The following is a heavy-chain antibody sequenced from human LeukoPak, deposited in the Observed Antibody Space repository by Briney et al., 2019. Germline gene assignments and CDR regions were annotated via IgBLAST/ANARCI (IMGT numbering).Heavy chain of an antibody. Sequence: SETLSLTCTVSGGSISSYYWSWIRQPPGKGLEWIGYIYYSGSTNYNPSLKSRVTISVDTSKNQFSLKLSSVTAADTAVYYCARDDLDAFDIWGQGTMVTASS. V-gene: IGHV4-59*01. CDR3: ARDDLDAFDI. J-gene: IGHJ3*02. CDR2: IYYSGST. CDR1: GGSISSYY.